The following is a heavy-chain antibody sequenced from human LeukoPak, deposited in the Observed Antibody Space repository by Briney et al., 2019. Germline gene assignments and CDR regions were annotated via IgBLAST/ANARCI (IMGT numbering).Heavy chain of an antibody. CDR3: ARDPFDYYDSSGYYSIDY. V-gene: IGHV4-39*07. CDR1: GGSISSSSYY. CDR2: IYYSGST. Sequence: ASETLSLTCTVSGGSISSSSYYWGWIRQPPGKGLEWIGSIYYSGSTYYNPSLKSRVTISVDTSKNQFSLKLSSVTAADTAVYYCARDPFDYYDSSGYYSIDYWGQGTLVTVSS. D-gene: IGHD3-22*01. J-gene: IGHJ4*02.